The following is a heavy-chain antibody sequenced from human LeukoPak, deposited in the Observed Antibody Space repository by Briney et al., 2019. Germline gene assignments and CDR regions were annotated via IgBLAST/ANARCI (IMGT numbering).Heavy chain of an antibody. CDR3: ARANYGSGSYHPYYYYMDV. D-gene: IGHD3-10*01. CDR2: MNPNSGNT. Sequence: ASVKVSCKASGYSFTSYDINRVRQATGQGLEWMGWMNPNSGNTGYAQKFQGRVTMTRNTSISTAYMELSSLRSEDTAVYYCARANYGSGSYHPYYYYMDVWGKGTTVTVSS. CDR1: GYSFTSYD. J-gene: IGHJ6*03. V-gene: IGHV1-8*01.